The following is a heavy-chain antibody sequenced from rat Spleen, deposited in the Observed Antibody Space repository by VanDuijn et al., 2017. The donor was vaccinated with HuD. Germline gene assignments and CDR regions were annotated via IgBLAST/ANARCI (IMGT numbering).Heavy chain of an antibody. D-gene: IGHD1-6*01. CDR2: ISYDGSST. J-gene: IGHJ2*01. Sequence: EVQLVESDGGLVQPGRSLKLSCAASGFTFSDYYMAWVRQAPTKGLEWVATISYDGSSTYYRDSVKGRFTISRDNAKSTLYLQMDSLRSEDTATYYCARLGGVYYGFPDYWGQGVMVTVSS. CDR3: ARLGGVYYGFPDY. V-gene: IGHV5-29*01. CDR1: GFTFSDYY.